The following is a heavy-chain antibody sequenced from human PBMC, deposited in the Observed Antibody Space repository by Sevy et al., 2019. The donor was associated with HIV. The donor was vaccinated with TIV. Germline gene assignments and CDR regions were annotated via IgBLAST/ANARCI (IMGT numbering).Heavy chain of an antibody. CDR2: IYYSGST. Sequence: SETLSLTCTVSGGSISSYYWSWIRQPPGKGLEWIVYIYYSGSTNYNPSLKSRVTISVDTSKNQFSLKLSSVTAADTAVYYCARAYYDSSGLFDYWGQGTLVTVSS. CDR3: ARAYYDSSGLFDY. D-gene: IGHD3-22*01. V-gene: IGHV4-59*01. CDR1: GGSISSYY. J-gene: IGHJ4*02.